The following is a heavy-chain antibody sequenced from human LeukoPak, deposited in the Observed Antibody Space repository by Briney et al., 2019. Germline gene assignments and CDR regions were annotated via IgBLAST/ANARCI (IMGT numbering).Heavy chain of an antibody. CDR1: GFTFSTSW. V-gene: IGHV3-30*03. Sequence: GGSLRLSCAASGFTFSTSWMTWIRQAPGKGLEWVAVISNDGNIKYHADSVKGRFTISRDNSKNTLFLQMNNLRPDDTAVYSCARAKYYDTSGHFIREAFDIWGQGTMVTVSS. J-gene: IGHJ3*02. CDR2: ISNDGNIK. CDR3: ARAKYYDTSGHFIREAFDI. D-gene: IGHD3-22*01.